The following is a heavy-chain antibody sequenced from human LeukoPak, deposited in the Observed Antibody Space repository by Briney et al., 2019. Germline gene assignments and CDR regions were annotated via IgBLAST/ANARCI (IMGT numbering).Heavy chain of an antibody. CDR2: IKEDGSAQ. D-gene: IGHD3-22*01. CDR3: ARDAGYDRFDY. Sequence: AGSLRLSWADSGSTFSSSWMTWVRQPPGKGLEWVANIKEDGSAQNYVDSVKGRHTLSRDNPKNTLYLEMKSLRAEDTAVYYCARDAGYDRFDYWGQGTLVTVSS. J-gene: IGHJ4*02. V-gene: IGHV3-7*05. CDR1: GSTFSSSW.